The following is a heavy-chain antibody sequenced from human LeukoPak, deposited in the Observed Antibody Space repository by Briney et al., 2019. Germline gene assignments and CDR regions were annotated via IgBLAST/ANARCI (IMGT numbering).Heavy chain of an antibody. J-gene: IGHJ4*02. Sequence: PSETLSLTCTVSGVSISNYYWSWIRQSPGKGLVWIGYIYYSGSTNYNPSFKSRVTISEDTSKNQISLKLRSVTAADTAVYYCARSRGYKYDSSGYFHFVFWGQGTLVTVSS. CDR3: ARSRGYKYDSSGYFHFVF. CDR1: GVSISNYY. D-gene: IGHD3-22*01. CDR2: IYYSGST. V-gene: IGHV4-59*01.